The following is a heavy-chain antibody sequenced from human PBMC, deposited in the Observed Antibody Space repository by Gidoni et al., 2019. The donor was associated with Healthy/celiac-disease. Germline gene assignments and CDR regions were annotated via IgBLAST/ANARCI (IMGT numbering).Heavy chain of an antibody. J-gene: IGHJ4*02. CDR3: AHSEYDILPGYLAADY. CDR2: IYWKDAK. CDR1: GFSFSTSGVG. Sequence: QITLKESGPTLVKPTQTLTLTCTFSGFSFSTSGVGVGWIRQPPGQALEWLALIYWKDAKRYSPSLKSRLTITKDTSKNQVVLTMTNMDPMDTATYYCAHSEYDILPGYLAADYWGQGTLVTVSS. V-gene: IGHV2-5*01. D-gene: IGHD3-9*01.